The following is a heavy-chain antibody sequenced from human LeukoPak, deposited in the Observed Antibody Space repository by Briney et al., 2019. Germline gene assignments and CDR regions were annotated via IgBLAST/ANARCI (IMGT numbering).Heavy chain of an antibody. CDR3: ARVYRWLHPNDAFDI. J-gene: IGHJ3*02. D-gene: IGHD5-12*01. CDR1: GYTFTSYY. Sequence: ASVKVSCKASGYTFTSYYMHWVRQAPGQGLEWMGIINPIGGSTIYAQKFQGRVTMTRDTSTSTVYMELSSLRSEDTAVYYCARVYRWLHPNDAFDIWAKGRWSPSLQ. V-gene: IGHV1-46*01. CDR2: INPIGGST.